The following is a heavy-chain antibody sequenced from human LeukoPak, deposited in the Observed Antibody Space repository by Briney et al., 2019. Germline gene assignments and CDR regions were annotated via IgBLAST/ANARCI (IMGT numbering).Heavy chain of an antibody. CDR1: GGSISSHP. V-gene: IGHV1-69*06. CDR3: ARGQLADRYIFDY. Sequence: SVKVSCKASGGSISSHPVSWVRQAPGQGLEWMGGIIPVFGTADYAQRFQGRITITADTSTSTVYMEWSSLRFEDTAMYYCARGQLADRYIFDYWGQGTLVTVSS. J-gene: IGHJ4*02. CDR2: IIPVFGTA. D-gene: IGHD6-13*01.